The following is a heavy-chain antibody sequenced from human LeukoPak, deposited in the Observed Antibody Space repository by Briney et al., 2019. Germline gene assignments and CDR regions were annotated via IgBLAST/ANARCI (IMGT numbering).Heavy chain of an antibody. CDR1: GYSFTSYW. V-gene: IGHV5-51*01. CDR3: ARHLKTYQVAGSGRGYYYYMDV. D-gene: IGHD6-19*01. J-gene: IGHJ6*03. CDR2: IYPGDSDT. Sequence: GESLKISCKGSGYSFTSYWIGWVRQMPGKGLEWMGIIYPGDSDTRYSPSFQGQVTISADKSISTAYLQWSSLKASDTAMYYCARHLKTYQVAGSGRGYYYYMDVWGKGTTVTVSS.